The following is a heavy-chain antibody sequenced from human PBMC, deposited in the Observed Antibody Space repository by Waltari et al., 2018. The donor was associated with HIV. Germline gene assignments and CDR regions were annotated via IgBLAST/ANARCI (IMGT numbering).Heavy chain of an antibody. V-gene: IGHV3-11*01. CDR1: AFSFSYYY. CDR2: ISPSGNII. CDR3: ARDFSSSSGFDS. D-gene: IGHD6-6*01. J-gene: IGHJ4*02. Sequence: QVQLVESGGGLVKPGGSMRLSCANSAFSFSYYYMSWIGQAPGKWLEWLSYISPSGNIIHYGDSIKGRFTISRDNAKKSLFLQMNSLRAEDTAVYYCARDFSSSSGFDSWGQGTLVTVSS.